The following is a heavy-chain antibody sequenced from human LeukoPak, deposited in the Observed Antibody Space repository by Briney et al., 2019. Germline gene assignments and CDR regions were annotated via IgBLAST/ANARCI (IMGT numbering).Heavy chain of an antibody. CDR2: ISAGGDAT. CDR1: GFTFSTYA. D-gene: IGHD2-15*01. J-gene: IGHJ4*02. CDR3: ADHFPYCSRGSCSYFDH. V-gene: IGHV3-23*01. Sequence: GGSLRLTCAASGFTFSTYAMCWVRQAPGKGLEWVCAISAGGDATFYADSVKGRFTVSRDNPKNTLSLQMNSLRGEDTAIYYCADHFPYCSRGSCSYFDHWGQGTLVTVSS.